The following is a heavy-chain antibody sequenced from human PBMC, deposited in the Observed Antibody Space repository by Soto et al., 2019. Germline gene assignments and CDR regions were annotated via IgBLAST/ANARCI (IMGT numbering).Heavy chain of an antibody. J-gene: IGHJ2*01. V-gene: IGHV4-4*02. CDR2: MYHTGIT. CDR1: RGSISSSNW. D-gene: IGHD1-1*01. Sequence: QVQLQKSGPGLVKPSGTLSLTCAVSRGSISSSNWWSWVRQSPGKGLEWIGAMYHTGITNYSPSLKSRVTMSVDKSKNQFSLNLSSVTAADTAVYYCARESYNESNVGYFDLWGRGTLVSVSS. CDR3: ARESYNESNVGYFDL.